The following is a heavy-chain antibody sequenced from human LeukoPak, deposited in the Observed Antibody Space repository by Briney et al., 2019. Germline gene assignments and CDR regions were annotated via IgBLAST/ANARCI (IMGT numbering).Heavy chain of an antibody. CDR3: TRELDGMSAY. CDR1: GFNFGNYA. J-gene: IGHJ4*02. Sequence: PGGSLRLSCTASGFNFGNYAMSWVRQAPGKGLEWLGFISSKGSGGAIEYDPSVDGRFTNARDDSKSIVCLQMTSLKTEDTATYFCTRELDGMSAYWGQGTLVTVSS. D-gene: IGHD1-14*01. V-gene: IGHV3-49*04. CDR2: ISSKGSGGAI.